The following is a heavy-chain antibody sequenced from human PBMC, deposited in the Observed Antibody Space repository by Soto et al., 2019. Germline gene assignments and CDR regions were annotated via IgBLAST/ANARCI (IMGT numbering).Heavy chain of an antibody. CDR2: TYYRSKWYS. CDR3: ARYTSAWYLDY. Sequence: SQTLSLTCAISGDSVSSNSAAWNWIRRSPSRGLEWLGRTYYRSKWYSDYGVSVKSRIAINPDTSKNQFSLLLDSVTPDDTAVYYCARYTSAWYLDYWGQGTLVIVYS. D-gene: IGHD6-19*01. J-gene: IGHJ4*02. V-gene: IGHV6-1*01. CDR1: GDSVSSNSAA.